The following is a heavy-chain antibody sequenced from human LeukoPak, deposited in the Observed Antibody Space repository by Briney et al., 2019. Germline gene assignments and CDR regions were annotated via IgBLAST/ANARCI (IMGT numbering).Heavy chain of an antibody. J-gene: IGHJ4*02. CDR1: GFTFSSYA. V-gene: IGHV3-23*01. CDR2: ISGSGGST. Sequence: TGGSLRLSCAASGFTFSSYAMSWVRQAPGKGLEWVSAISGSGGSTYYADSVKARFTISRDNSKNTLYLQMNSLRAEDTAVYYCARASGIVGAPTHFDYWGQGTLVTVSS. CDR3: ARASGIVGAPTHFDY. D-gene: IGHD1-26*01.